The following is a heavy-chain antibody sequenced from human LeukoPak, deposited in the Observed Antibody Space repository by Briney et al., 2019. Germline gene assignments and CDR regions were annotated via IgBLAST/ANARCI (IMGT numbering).Heavy chain of an antibody. J-gene: IGHJ3*02. D-gene: IGHD2-21*02. CDR1: GGSISSGGYY. CDR3: ARVGTGHIVVVTATYDAFDI. V-gene: IGHV4-31*03. CDR2: IYYSGST. Sequence: SQTLSLTCTVSGGSISSGGYYWSWIRQHPGKGLEWIGYIYYSGSTYYNPSLKSRVTISVDTSKNQLSLKLSSVTAADTAVYYCARVGTGHIVVVTATYDAFDIWGQGTMVTVSS.